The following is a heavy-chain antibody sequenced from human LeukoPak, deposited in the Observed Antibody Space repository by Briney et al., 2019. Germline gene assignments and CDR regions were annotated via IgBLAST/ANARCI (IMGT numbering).Heavy chain of an antibody. Sequence: GGSLRLSCAASGFTFSSYAMSWVRQAPGKGLEWVSAISGSGGSTYYADSVKGRFTISRDNSKNTLYLQMNSLRVEDTAVYYCTRDLGEWNSDHFDYWGQGTLVTVSS. CDR3: TRDLGEWNSDHFDY. V-gene: IGHV3-23*01. CDR2: ISGSGGST. CDR1: GFTFSSYA. D-gene: IGHD1-1*01. J-gene: IGHJ4*02.